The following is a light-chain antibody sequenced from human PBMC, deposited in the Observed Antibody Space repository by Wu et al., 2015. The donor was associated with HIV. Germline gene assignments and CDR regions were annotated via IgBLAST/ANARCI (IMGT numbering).Light chain of an antibody. CDR1: ESVSTF. V-gene: IGKV3-11*01. CDR3: RHRSNWPPWT. J-gene: IGKJ1*01. CDR2: DAS. Sequence: EIVLTQSPATLSLSPGERATLSCRASESVSTFLAWFQQKPGQAPRLLIYDASNRATGIPARFSGSGSGTDFTLTITNLEPEDFAVYYCRHRSNWPPWTFGQGTKVEIK.